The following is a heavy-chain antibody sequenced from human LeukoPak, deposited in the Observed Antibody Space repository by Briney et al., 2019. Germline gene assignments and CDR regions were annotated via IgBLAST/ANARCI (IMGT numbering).Heavy chain of an antibody. D-gene: IGHD5-12*01. CDR3: ARGRSTGYPYHLEN. J-gene: IGHJ4*02. CDR1: GYTFTSYD. V-gene: IGHV1-8*03. CDR2: MNPNSGST. Sequence: ASVKVSCKASGYTFTSYDINWVRQATGQGLEWMGWMNPNSGSTGYAQKFQGRVTITRNTSISTAYMELSGLRSEDTAVYYCARGRSTGYPYHLENLGPGTPGTGSS.